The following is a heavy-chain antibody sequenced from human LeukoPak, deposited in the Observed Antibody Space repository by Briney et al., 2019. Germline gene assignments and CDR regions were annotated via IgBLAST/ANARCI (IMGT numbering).Heavy chain of an antibody. Sequence: SETLSLTCTVPGGSISSYYWSWIRQPAGKGLEWIGRIYTSGSTNYNPSLKSRVTMSVDTSKNQFSLKLSSVTAADTAVYYCAGGIAVAGTTVWGQGTLVTVSS. CDR2: IYTSGST. D-gene: IGHD6-19*01. V-gene: IGHV4-4*07. CDR1: GGSISSYY. J-gene: IGHJ4*02. CDR3: AGGIAVAGTTV.